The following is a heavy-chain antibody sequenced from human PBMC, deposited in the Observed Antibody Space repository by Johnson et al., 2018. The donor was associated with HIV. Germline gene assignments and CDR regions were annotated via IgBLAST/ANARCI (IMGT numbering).Heavy chain of an antibody. CDR3: ARAYSYGAFDI. J-gene: IGHJ3*02. CDR2: INWNGGST. V-gene: IGHV3-20*04. D-gene: IGHD5-18*01. CDR1: GFTFDDYG. Sequence: VLLVESGGGVVQPGGSLRLSCAASGFTFDDYGMSWVRQAPGKGLEWVSGINWNGGSTGYADSVKGRFTISRDNSKNTLYLQMNSLRAEDTAVYYCARAYSYGAFDIWGLGTKVTVSS.